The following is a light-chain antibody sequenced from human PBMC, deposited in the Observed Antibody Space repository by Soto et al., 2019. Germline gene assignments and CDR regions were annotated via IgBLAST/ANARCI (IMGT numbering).Light chain of an antibody. Sequence: EIGLTQSPATLSLSPGERATLSCRASQSVDTYLIWYQQKPGQVPRLLIYDASNRATGIPARFSGSGSGTDFTLTISSLEPEDFAVYYCQQRRNWPLTFGGGTKVEIK. CDR3: QQRRNWPLT. CDR2: DAS. CDR1: QSVDTY. J-gene: IGKJ4*01. V-gene: IGKV3-11*01.